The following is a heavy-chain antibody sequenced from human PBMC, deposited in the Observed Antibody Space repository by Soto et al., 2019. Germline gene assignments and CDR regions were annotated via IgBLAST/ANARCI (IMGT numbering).Heavy chain of an antibody. V-gene: IGHV3-21*01. CDR2: ISSSSSYI. J-gene: IGHJ5*02. CDR3: ARDRITMIVPWFDP. Sequence: GGSLRLSCAASGFTFSSYSMNWVRQAPGKGLEWVSSISSSSSYIYYADSVKGRFTISRDNAKNSLYLQMNSLRAEDTAVYYCARDRITMIVPWFDPWGQGTVVTVSS. D-gene: IGHD3-22*01. CDR1: GFTFSSYS.